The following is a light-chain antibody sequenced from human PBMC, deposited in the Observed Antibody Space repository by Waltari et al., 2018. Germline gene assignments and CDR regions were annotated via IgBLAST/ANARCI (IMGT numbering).Light chain of an antibody. CDR1: SSYVGSYTL. CDR2: AGS. V-gene: IGLV2-23*01. Sequence: QSALTQPASVSGSPGQSITISCTGPSSYVGSYTLVSWYQQHPGKAPKLMIYAGSKRPSGVSNRFSGSKSGNTASLTISGLQAEDEADYYCCSYAGSSTWVFGGGTKLTVL. CDR3: CSYAGSSTWV. J-gene: IGLJ3*02.